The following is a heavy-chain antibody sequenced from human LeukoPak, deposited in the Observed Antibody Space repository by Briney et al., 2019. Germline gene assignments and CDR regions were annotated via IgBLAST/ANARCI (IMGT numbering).Heavy chain of an antibody. CDR1: GFTFSSYG. J-gene: IGHJ4*02. D-gene: IGHD2-21*01. CDR3: ATSLFDGGGPRSFDY. V-gene: IGHV3-33*01. CDR2: IWYDGSNK. Sequence: PGGSLRLSCAASGFTFSSYGIHWVRQAPGKGLEWVAVIWYDGSNKFYADSVKGRFTISRDNSKNTLSLQMNSLRAEDTAAYYCATSLFDGGGPRSFDYWGQGTLVTVSS.